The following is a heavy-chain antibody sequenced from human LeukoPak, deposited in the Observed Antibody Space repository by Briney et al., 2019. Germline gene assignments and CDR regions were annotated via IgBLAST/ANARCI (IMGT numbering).Heavy chain of an antibody. CDR1: GYTFTGYY. D-gene: IGHD2-15*01. V-gene: IGHV1-2*02. CDR2: INPNSGGT. CDR3: ARDVPADVAATPLVILN. Sequence: GASVKVSCKASGYTFTGYYMHWVRQAPGQGLEWMGWINPNSGGTNYAQKFQGRVTMTRDTSISTAYMELSRLRSDDTAVYYCARDVPADVAATPLVILNWGQGTLVTVSS. J-gene: IGHJ4*02.